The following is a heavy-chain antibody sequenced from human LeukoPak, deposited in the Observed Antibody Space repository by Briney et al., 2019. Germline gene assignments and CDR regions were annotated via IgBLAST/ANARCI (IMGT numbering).Heavy chain of an antibody. D-gene: IGHD3-22*01. CDR2: IYYSGST. V-gene: IGHV4-59*01. J-gene: IGHJ5*02. CDR1: GGSISSYY. Sequence: SETLSLTCTVSGGSISSYYWSWIRQPPGKGLEWIGHIYYSGSTNYNPSLKSRVTISVDTSKNQFSLKLSSVTAADTAVYYCARYTPYYYYDSSGYPKSWFDPWGQGTLVTVSS. CDR3: ARYTPYYYYDSSGYPKSWFDP.